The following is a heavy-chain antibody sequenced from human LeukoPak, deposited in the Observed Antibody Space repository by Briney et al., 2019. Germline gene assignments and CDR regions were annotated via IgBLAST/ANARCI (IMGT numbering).Heavy chain of an antibody. CDR3: ARLYYGSGSYYKWFDY. Sequence: PGGSLRLSCAASEFTFSSYAMIWVRQAPGKGLEWVSSISSNGAGTYYADSVKGRFTITRDNSKNMLYLQMNSLRAEDTATYYCARLYYGSGSYYKWFDYWGQGTLVTVSS. D-gene: IGHD3-10*01. CDR1: EFTFSSYA. CDR2: ISSNGAGT. V-gene: IGHV3-23*01. J-gene: IGHJ4*02.